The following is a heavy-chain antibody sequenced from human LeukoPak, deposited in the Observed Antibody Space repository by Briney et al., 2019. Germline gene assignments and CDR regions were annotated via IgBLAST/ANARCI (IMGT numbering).Heavy chain of an antibody. D-gene: IGHD3-10*01. CDR2: IYYSGST. V-gene: IGHV4-59*01. CDR1: GGSISGYY. CDR3: ARGFGDWGLSWFDP. J-gene: IGHJ5*02. Sequence: PSETLSLTCTVSGGSISGYYYNWIRQPPGKGLEWIGYIYYSGSTNYNPSLKSRVTISVDTSKNQFSLKLTSVTAADTAVYYCARGFGDWGLSWFDPWGQGTLVTVSS.